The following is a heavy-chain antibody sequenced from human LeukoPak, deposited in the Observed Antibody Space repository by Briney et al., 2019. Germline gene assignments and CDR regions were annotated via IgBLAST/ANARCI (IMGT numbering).Heavy chain of an antibody. CDR1: CYTFTGYG. CDR3: ARGTPGEGATIRDY. D-gene: IGHD5-12*01. Sequence: ASQKVSCKASCYTFTGYGISWLRQAHRQRIEWMGWISAYNGNTNYAQKLQGRVTMTTDTSTSTAYMELRSLRSDDTAVYYCARGTPGEGATIRDYWGQGTLVTVSS. CDR2: ISAYNGNT. V-gene: IGHV1-18*04. J-gene: IGHJ4*02.